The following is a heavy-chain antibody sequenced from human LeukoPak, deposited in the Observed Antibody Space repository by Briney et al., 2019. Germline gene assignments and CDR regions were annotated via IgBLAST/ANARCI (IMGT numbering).Heavy chain of an antibody. V-gene: IGHV4-59*01. CDR2: IFYSGST. J-gene: IGHJ4*02. D-gene: IGHD3-16*01. Sequence: SETLSLTCAVYGGSFSGYYWSWIRQPPGKGLEWIGYIFYSGSTNYNPSLKSRITISVDTSKNQFSLKLSSVTAADTAVYYCARGRLNGLGFWGQGTLVTVSS. CDR1: GGSFSGYY. CDR3: ARGRLNGLGF.